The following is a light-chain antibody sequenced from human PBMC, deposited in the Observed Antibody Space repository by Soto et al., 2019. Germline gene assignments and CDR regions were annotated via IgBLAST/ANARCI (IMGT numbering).Light chain of an antibody. V-gene: IGLV1-44*01. Sequence: QAVLTQPPCASGAPGQTVTISCSGTTSNIGSHSVNWYRQLPGTAPKVVMFSNDERPSGVPDRFSGSKSGTSASLTITGLQSEDEADYYCTAWDTSLTGHLVFGGGTKLTVL. J-gene: IGLJ2*01. CDR2: SND. CDR1: TSNIGSHS. CDR3: TAWDTSLTGHLV.